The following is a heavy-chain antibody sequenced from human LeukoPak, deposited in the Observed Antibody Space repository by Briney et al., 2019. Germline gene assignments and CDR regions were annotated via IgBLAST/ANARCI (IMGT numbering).Heavy chain of an antibody. V-gene: IGHV4-39*01. Sequence: SETLSLTCTVSGGSISSRSYYWGWIRQPPGKGLEWIGSIYYSGTTYYNPSLQSRVTVSVDTSKNQVSLKLRSVTAADTAVYYCARSYCSSSACYAVGAFDIWGQGTMVTVSS. CDR3: ARSYCSSSACYAVGAFDI. CDR1: GGSISSRSYY. D-gene: IGHD2-2*01. CDR2: IYYSGTT. J-gene: IGHJ3*02.